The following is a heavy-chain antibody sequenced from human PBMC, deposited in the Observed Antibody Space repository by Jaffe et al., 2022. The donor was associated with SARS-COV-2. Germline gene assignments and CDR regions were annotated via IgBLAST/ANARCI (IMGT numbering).Heavy chain of an antibody. CDR2: IGGNGGGT. V-gene: IGHV3-23*01. J-gene: IGHJ4*02. D-gene: IGHD3-10*01. CDR3: AKSDYYYGSGSYQY. CDR1: GFIFSSYA. Sequence: EVQLLESGGGSVQPGGSLRLSCAASGFIFSSYAMSWVRQAPGKGLEWVSGIGGNGGGTYYADSVKGRFTISRDNSKNTLYLQMDSLRAEDTAVYYCAKSDYYYGSGSYQYWGQGTLATVSS.